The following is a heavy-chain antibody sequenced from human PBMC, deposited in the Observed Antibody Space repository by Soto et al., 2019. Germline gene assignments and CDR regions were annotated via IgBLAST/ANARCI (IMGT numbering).Heavy chain of an antibody. V-gene: IGHV1-18*01. D-gene: IGHD3-16*01. CDR1: GYTFTSYG. J-gene: IGHJ6*02. CDR2: ISAYNGNT. CDR3: ARAVEDYDYVWGSSNDYYYYYGMDV. Sequence: GASVKVSCKASGYTFTSYGISWVRQAPGQGLEWMGWISAYNGNTNYAQKLQGRVTMTTDTSTSTAYMELRSLRSDDTAVYYCARAVEDYDYVWGSSNDYYYYYGMDVWGQGTTVTVSS.